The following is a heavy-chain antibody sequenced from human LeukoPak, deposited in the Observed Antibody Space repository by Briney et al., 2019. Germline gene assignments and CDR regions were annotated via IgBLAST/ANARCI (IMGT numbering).Heavy chain of an antibody. Sequence: GGSLRLSCAASGFTFSSYDMHWVRHATGKGLEWVSAIGTAGDTYYPGSVKGRFTISRENAKNSLYLQMNSLRAGDTAVYYCARGDSSGSSPFDYWGQGTLVTVSS. CDR3: ARGDSSGSSPFDY. V-gene: IGHV3-13*01. D-gene: IGHD3-22*01. CDR1: GFTFSSYD. CDR2: IGTAGDT. J-gene: IGHJ4*02.